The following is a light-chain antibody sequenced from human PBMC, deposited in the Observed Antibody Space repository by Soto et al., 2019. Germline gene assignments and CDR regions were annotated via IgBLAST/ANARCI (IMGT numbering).Light chain of an antibody. V-gene: IGLV3-21*02. CDR2: DVS. J-gene: IGLJ2*01. Sequence: SYELTQPPSVSVAPGQTATFICGGDNIGYKTVHWYQQRPGQAPVLVVYDVSDRPSGIPERVSGSNSGNTATLTINRVEAGDEADYYCQVWDSGSDLFGGGTKRTVL. CDR3: QVWDSGSDL. CDR1: NIGYKT.